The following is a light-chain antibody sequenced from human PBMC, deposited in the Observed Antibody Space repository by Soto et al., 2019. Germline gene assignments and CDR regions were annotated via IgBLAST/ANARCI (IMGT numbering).Light chain of an antibody. CDR3: QQAYSLIT. J-gene: IGKJ5*01. Sequence: IHMTQSPSSVSASVGYRVTITCRASQSISNWLAWYQQKPGQAPKLLIYAASSLQNGVPSRFSGSGSGTDFTLTISSLKPEDFATYYCQQAYSLITFGQGTRLEIK. CDR2: AAS. V-gene: IGKV1-12*01. CDR1: QSISNW.